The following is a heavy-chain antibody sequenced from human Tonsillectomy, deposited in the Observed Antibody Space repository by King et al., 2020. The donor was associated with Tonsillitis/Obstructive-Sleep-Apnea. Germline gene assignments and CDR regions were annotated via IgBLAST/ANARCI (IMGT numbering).Heavy chain of an antibody. V-gene: IGHV4-39*01. D-gene: IGHD2-21*02. CDR3: ARHAHDSNSYYVMDV. CDR1: VGSISSRDYY. J-gene: IGHJ6*04. CDR2: IYYNGDT. Sequence: QLQESGPGLVKPSETLSPTCSVSVGSISSRDYYWGWIRQPPGKGLEWIASIYYNGDTYYNPSLESRVTISVDTSKNQFSLRLSSVTAADTSVYYCARHAHDSNSYYVMDVWGKGTTVTVSS.